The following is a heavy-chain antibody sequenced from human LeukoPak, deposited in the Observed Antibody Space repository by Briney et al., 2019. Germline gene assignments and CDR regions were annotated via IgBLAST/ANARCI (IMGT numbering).Heavy chain of an antibody. J-gene: IGHJ3*02. Sequence: GGSLRLSCAVSGFTLSPYTMHWVHRAPGKGLQWVALMSWDGSSIQYGDSVKGRFAISRDNSKNTLYLQMNSLRPEDTAVYYCARDGKGGATDGFDIWGQGTMVTVSS. CDR3: ARDGKGGATDGFDI. V-gene: IGHV3-30*09. D-gene: IGHD1-26*01. CDR2: MSWDGSSI. CDR1: GFTLSPYT.